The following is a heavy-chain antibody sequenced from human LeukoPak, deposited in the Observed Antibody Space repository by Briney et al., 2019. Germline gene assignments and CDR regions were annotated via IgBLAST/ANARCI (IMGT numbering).Heavy chain of an antibody. CDR1: GYTFTSYG. Sequence: ASVKVSCKASGYTFTSYGISWVRQAPGQGLEWMGWMNPNSGNTGYAQKFQGRVTITRNTSISTAYMELSSLRSEDTAVYYCARGPYDFWNSLGAYYYYMDVWGKGTTVTVS. J-gene: IGHJ6*03. D-gene: IGHD3-3*01. CDR2: MNPNSGNT. V-gene: IGHV1-8*03. CDR3: ARGPYDFWNSLGAYYYYMDV.